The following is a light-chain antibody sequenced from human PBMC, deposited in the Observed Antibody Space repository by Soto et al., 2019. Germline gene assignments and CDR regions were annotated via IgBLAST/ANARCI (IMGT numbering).Light chain of an antibody. Sequence: EIVMTQSPVTLSVSPGETATLSCRASQSVSRNLAWYQQKPGQAPRLLIYGASTRATGIPARFSGSGSGTEFTLTISSLQPEDFAVYSCQQYNHWPPFTFGQGTKLEIK. J-gene: IGKJ2*01. CDR1: QSVSRN. CDR3: QQYNHWPPFT. CDR2: GAS. V-gene: IGKV3-15*01.